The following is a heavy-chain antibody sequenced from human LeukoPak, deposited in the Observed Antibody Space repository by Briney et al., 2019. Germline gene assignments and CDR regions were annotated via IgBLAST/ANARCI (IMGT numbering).Heavy chain of an antibody. CDR3: ARDGYYYNTSGYYYFDY. D-gene: IGHD3-22*01. CDR1: GGSISSYY. J-gene: IGHJ4*02. CDR2: IYTRGST. V-gene: IGHV4-4*07. Sequence: SETLSLTCTVFGGSISSYYWSWSRQPAGKRLELIGRIYTRGSTHYTPSLKSRVTMSEDTSKSQFSLKLSSVAAADTAVYYCARDGYYYNTSGYYYFDYWGQGTLVTVSS.